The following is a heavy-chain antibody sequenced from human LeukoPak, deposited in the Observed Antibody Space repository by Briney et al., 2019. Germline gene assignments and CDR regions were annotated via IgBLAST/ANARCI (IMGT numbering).Heavy chain of an antibody. V-gene: IGHV4-31*03. CDR1: GGSISSGGYY. Sequence: SQTLSLTCTVSGGSISSGGYYWSWIRQHPGKGLEWIGYIYYSGSTYYNPSLKSRVTISVDTSKNQFSLKLSSVTAADTAVYYCARVWVTMVRGVTMGRLDAFDIWGQGTMVTVSS. D-gene: IGHD3-10*01. CDR2: IYYSGST. J-gene: IGHJ3*02. CDR3: ARVWVTMVRGVTMGRLDAFDI.